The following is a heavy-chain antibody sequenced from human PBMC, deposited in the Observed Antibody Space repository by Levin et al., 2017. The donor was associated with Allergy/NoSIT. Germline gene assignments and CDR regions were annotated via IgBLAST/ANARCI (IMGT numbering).Heavy chain of an antibody. CDR1: GYTFTSYA. V-gene: IGHV1-3*01. CDR2: INAGNGNT. D-gene: IGHD3-10*01. J-gene: IGHJ6*02. Sequence: ASVKVSCKASGYTFTSYAMHWVRQAPGQRLEWMGWINAGNGNTKYSQKFQGRVTITRDTSASTAYMELSSLRSDDTAVYYCAREPHGSGSYYYYGMDGWGQGTTVTVSS. CDR3: AREPHGSGSYYYYGMDG.